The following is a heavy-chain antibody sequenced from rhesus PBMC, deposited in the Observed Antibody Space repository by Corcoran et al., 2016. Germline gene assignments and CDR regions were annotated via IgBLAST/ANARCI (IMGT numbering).Heavy chain of an antibody. CDR2: IYGSGSST. D-gene: IGHD2-27*01. J-gene: IGHJ4*01. V-gene: IGHV4-169*02. CDR1: GGSISRSY. Sequence: QLQLQDSGPGLVQPSETLSVTCAVSGGSISRSYWSWIRQAPGKGLGWIGYIYGSGSSTNYNPSRKSRVTLSVDTSKNQFSLKLSSVAAADTAVYYCVREVVLTAMQYFDYWGQGVLVTVSS. CDR3: VREVVLTAMQYFDY.